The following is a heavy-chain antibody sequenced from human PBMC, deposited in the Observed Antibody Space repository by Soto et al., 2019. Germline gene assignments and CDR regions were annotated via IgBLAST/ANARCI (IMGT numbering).Heavy chain of an antibody. CDR1: GYTFTSYY. J-gene: IGHJ4*02. Sequence: ASVKVSCKASGYTFTSYYMHWVRQAPGQGLEWMGIINPSGGSTSYAQKFQGRVTMTRDTSTSTVYMELSSLRSEDTAVYYCARELVAAAGTFGFDYWGQGTLVTVSS. V-gene: IGHV1-46*01. CDR2: INPSGGST. D-gene: IGHD6-13*01. CDR3: ARELVAAAGTFGFDY.